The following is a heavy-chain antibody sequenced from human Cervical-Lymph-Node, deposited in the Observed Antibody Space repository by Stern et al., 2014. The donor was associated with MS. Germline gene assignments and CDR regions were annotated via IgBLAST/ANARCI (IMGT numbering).Heavy chain of an antibody. D-gene: IGHD5-18*01. Sequence: VQLVESGGGVVPPAPPPPPSPEASGFRLSSSGIHCVRQAPGKGLERVAVISYDGSNTHYGVSVKGRFTISRDNSKNMLFLHMNSLSAEDTAVYYCVTGRGYMSGQPDFDYWGQGALVTVTS. V-gene: IGHV3-30*03. CDR1: GFRLSSSG. J-gene: IGHJ4*02. CDR3: VTGRGYMSGQPDFDY. CDR2: ISYDGSNT.